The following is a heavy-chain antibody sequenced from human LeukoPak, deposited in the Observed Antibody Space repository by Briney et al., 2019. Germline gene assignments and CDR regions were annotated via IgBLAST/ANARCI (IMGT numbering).Heavy chain of an antibody. CDR2: IIPIFGTA. CDR3: ARDRYGRKSLRFGPDWYFDL. V-gene: IGHV1-69*13. D-gene: IGHD3-10*01. CDR1: GGTFSSYA. J-gene: IGHJ2*01. Sequence: EASVKVSCKAPGGTFSSYAISWVRQAPGQGLEWMGGIIPIFGTANYAQKFQGRVTITADESTSTAYMELSSLRSEDTAVYYCARDRYGRKSLRFGPDWYFDLWGRGTLVTVSS.